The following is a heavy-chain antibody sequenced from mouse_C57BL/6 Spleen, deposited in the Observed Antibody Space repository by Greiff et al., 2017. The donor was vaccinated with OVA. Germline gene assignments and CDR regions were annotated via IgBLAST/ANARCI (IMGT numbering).Heavy chain of an antibody. J-gene: IGHJ2*01. V-gene: IGHV1-53*01. CDR1: GYTFTSYW. CDR3: ARRFTTVVAPYFDY. D-gene: IGHD1-1*01. CDR2: INPSNGGT. Sequence: QVQLQQSGPELVKPGASVKLSCKASGYTFTSYWMHWVKQRPGQGLEWIGNINPSNGGTNYNEKFKSKATLTVDKSSSTAYMQLSSLTSEDSAVYYCARRFTTVVAPYFDYWGQGTTLTVSS.